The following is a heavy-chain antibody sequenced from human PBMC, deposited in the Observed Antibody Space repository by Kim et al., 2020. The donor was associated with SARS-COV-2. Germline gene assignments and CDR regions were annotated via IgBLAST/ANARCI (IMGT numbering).Heavy chain of an antibody. D-gene: IGHD3-3*01. CDR2: VYYNGSP. CDR3: ARGAIFGVLTNYKWFDP. CDR1: GGSMTSYY. J-gene: IGHJ5*02. Sequence: SETLSLTCTVSGGSMTSYYWSWIRQAPGKGLEWIGYVYYNGSPNYNPSLRSRVTISIDTSKKQFSLKLISVTAADTAVYYCARGAIFGVLTNYKWFDPWGQGTLVTVSS. V-gene: IGHV4-59*01.